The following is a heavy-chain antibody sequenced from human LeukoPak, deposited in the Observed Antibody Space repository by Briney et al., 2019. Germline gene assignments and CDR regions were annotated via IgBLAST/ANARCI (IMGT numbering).Heavy chain of an antibody. J-gene: IGHJ3*02. V-gene: IGHV4-30-4*01. Sequence: SQTLSLTCTVSGGSISSGDYYWSWIRQPPGKGLEWIGYIYYSGNTYYNASLKSRVTISVDTSKNQFSLKLTSVTAADTAMYYCATYSSDWYPDAFDIWGQGTMVTVSS. D-gene: IGHD6-19*01. CDR3: ATYSSDWYPDAFDI. CDR1: GGSISSGDYY. CDR2: IYYSGNT.